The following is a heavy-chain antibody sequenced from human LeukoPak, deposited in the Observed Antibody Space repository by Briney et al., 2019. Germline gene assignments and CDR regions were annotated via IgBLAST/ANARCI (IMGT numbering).Heavy chain of an antibody. CDR1: GGSFSGYK. CDR3: ARDQRNDILTGYPPHDAFDI. J-gene: IGHJ3*02. V-gene: IGHV4-34*01. CDR2: INHSEST. Sequence: SETLSLTCAAYGGSFSGYKWTWIRQPPGKGLEWIGEINHSESTNYNPSLKSRVTISVDTSKNQFSLKLSSVTAADTAVYYCARDQRNDILTGYPPHDAFDIWGQGTMVTVSS. D-gene: IGHD3-9*01.